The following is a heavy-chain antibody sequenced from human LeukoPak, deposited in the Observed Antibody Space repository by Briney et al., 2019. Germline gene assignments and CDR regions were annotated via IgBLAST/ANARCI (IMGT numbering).Heavy chain of an antibody. CDR3: ARDVIVVVVAATGQLWPPNGMDV. Sequence: PGGSLRLSCAASGFTFSSYSMNWVRQAPGKGLEWVSSISSSSSCIYYADSVKGRFTISRDNAKNSLYLQMNSLRAEDTAVYYCARDVIVVVVAATGQLWPPNGMDVWGQGTTVTVSS. CDR1: GFTFSSYS. J-gene: IGHJ6*02. CDR2: ISSSSSCI. D-gene: IGHD2-15*01. V-gene: IGHV3-21*01.